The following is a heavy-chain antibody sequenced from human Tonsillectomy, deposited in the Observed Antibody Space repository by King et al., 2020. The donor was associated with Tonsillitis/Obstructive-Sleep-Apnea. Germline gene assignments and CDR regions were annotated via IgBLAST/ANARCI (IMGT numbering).Heavy chain of an antibody. D-gene: IGHD3-9*01. CDR2: LYHSGST. J-gene: IGHJ3*02. CDR1: GYSISSAYY. Sequence: QLQESGPGLVKPSETLSLTCTVSGYSISSAYYWGWIRQPPGKGLGWIGSLYHSGSTYYNTSLKSRVTISVDTSKNQFSLKLRSVTAADTAVYYCARSTGYYNPDAFDIWGQGTMVTVSS. V-gene: IGHV4-38-2*02. CDR3: ARSTGYYNPDAFDI.